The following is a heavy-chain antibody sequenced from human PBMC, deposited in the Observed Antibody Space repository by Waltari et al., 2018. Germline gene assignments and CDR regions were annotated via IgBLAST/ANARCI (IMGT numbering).Heavy chain of an antibody. CDR2: TKNEAGEYSS. D-gene: IGHD6-25*01. V-gene: IGHV3-72*01. CDR1: GFTFTNHY. Sequence: EVQLVESGGGLVQPGGSVTLSCAASGFTFTNHYMNWVRQAPGRGLEGIGRTKNEAGEYSSGYAASVQGRCSVSRDDSRNSLFLQMNSLETEDTAVYYVARDTAAALDYWGHGTLVTVSS. J-gene: IGHJ4*01. CDR3: ARDTAAALDY.